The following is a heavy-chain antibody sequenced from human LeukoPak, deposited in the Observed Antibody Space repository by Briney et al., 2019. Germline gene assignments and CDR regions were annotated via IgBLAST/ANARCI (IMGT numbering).Heavy chain of an antibody. CDR1: GYIFTDYY. D-gene: IGHD6-6*01. CDR2: INPNSGGT. V-gene: IGHV1-2*04. J-gene: IGHJ3*02. Sequence: ASVKVSCKASGYIFTDYYMHWVRQAPGQGLEWMGWINPNSGGTNYAQKFQGWVTMTRDTSISTAYMELSRLRSDDTAVYYCARWVEGVEQLGVGAFDIWGQGTMVTVSS. CDR3: ARWVEGVEQLGVGAFDI.